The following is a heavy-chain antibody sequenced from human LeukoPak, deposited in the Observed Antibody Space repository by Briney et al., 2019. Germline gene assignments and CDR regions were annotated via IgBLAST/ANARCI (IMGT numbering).Heavy chain of an antibody. D-gene: IGHD3-3*01. CDR3: ASGVGDDFGVVIHPYYYYYMDV. CDR2: INPNSGGT. Sequence: ASVKVSCKASGYTFTSYGISWVRQAPGQGLEWMGWINPNSGGTNYAQKFQGRVTMTRDTSISTAYMELSRLRSDDTAVYYCASGVGDDFGVVIHPYYYYYMDVWGKGTTVTVSS. J-gene: IGHJ6*03. CDR1: GYTFTSYG. V-gene: IGHV1-2*02.